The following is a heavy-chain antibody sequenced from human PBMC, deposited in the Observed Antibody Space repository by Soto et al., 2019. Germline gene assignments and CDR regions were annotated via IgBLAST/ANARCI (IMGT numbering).Heavy chain of an antibody. CDR1: GFTVSSNY. Sequence: GGSRRLSCAASGFTVSSNYMSWGGQAPGKGLEWVSVIYSGGSTYYADSVKGRFTISRDNSKNTLYLQMNSLRAEDTAVYYCARDGGAGSSWYSIHYGMDVWGQGTTVTVSS. J-gene: IGHJ6*02. D-gene: IGHD6-13*01. V-gene: IGHV3-53*01. CDR3: ARDGGAGSSWYSIHYGMDV. CDR2: IYSGGST.